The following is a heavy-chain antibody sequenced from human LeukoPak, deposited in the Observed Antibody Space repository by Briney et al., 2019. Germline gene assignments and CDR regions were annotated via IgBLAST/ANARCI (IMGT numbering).Heavy chain of an antibody. Sequence: GESLKISCKGSGYTFTSYGISWVRQAPGLGLEWMGWISAYNGNTNYAQKLQGRVTMTTDTSTSTAYMELRSLRSDDTAVYYCARANSPNSSGYYPSYYYYGMDVWGQGTTVTVSS. D-gene: IGHD3-22*01. CDR1: GYTFTSYG. J-gene: IGHJ6*02. CDR2: ISAYNGNT. CDR3: ARANSPNSSGYYPSYYYYGMDV. V-gene: IGHV1-18*01.